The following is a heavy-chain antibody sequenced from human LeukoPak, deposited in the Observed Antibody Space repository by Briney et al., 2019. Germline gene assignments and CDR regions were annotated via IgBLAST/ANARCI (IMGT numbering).Heavy chain of an antibody. CDR1: GFTLRSYV. J-gene: IGHJ3*02. CDR3: ARQGYCSGGSCWAAFDI. V-gene: IGHV3-23*01. D-gene: IGHD2-15*01. CDR2: ISGSDGST. Sequence: GGSLRLSCVASGFTLRSYVMNWIRQTPGKGLEWVSGISGSDGSTYYADSVKGRFTISRDNSKNTLYLQMNSLRAEDTAVYYCARQGYCSGGSCWAAFDIWGQGTMVTVSS.